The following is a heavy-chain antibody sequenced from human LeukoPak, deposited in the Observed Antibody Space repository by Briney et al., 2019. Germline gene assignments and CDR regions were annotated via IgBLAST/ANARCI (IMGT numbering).Heavy chain of an antibody. CDR1: GFTFSDYA. J-gene: IGHJ3*01. CDR2: IKGSGSYT. V-gene: IGHV3-23*01. Sequence: GGSLRLSCAGSGFTFSDYAMIWVRQAPGKGLEWVSAIKGSGSYTKYADSVTGRFTISRDNSKNMLYLQMNSLTADDTAIYYCAKDPNGDYIGAFDFGGQGTMVTVSS. CDR3: AKDPNGDYIGAFDF. D-gene: IGHD4-17*01.